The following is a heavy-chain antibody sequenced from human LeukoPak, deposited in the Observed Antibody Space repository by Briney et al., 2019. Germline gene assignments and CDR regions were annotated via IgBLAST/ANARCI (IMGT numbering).Heavy chain of an antibody. D-gene: IGHD3-3*01. V-gene: IGHV1-18*01. J-gene: IGHJ4*02. CDR3: ARVLLVFGVVIISHFDY. Sequence: ASVKVSCKASGYTFTSYDINWVRQATGQGLEWMGWISAYNGNTNYAQKLQGRVTMTTDTSTSTAYMELRSLRSDDTAVYYCARVLLVFGVVIISHFDYWGRGTLVTVSS. CDR2: ISAYNGNT. CDR1: GYTFTSYD.